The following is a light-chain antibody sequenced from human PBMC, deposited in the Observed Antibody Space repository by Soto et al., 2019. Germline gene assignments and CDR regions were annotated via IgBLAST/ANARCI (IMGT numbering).Light chain of an antibody. V-gene: IGKV3-20*01. CDR1: QSVTSNY. CDR3: QQFGSSPPIT. CDR2: GAS. Sequence: IVMTQSPATLSVSPGERATFSCRASQSVTSNYLLWYQQKPGQAPRLLIYGASSRATDIPDRFSGSGSGTDFTLTISRLEPEDFAVYYCQQFGSSPPITFGQGTRLEI. J-gene: IGKJ5*01.